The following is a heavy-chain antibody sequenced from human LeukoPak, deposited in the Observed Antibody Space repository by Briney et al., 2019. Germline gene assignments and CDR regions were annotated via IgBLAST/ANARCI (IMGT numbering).Heavy chain of an antibody. CDR2: ISSSSTYI. D-gene: IGHD3-22*01. Sequence: AGSLRLSCAVSGFTFSNYSMNWVRQAPGKGLEWVSSISSSSTYIYYADSVKGRFTISRDNARNSLYLRMSSLRAEDTAVYFCARVLYGYYYDSTGQDAFDIWGQGTLVTVSS. V-gene: IGHV3-21*01. CDR3: ARVLYGYYYDSTGQDAFDI. J-gene: IGHJ3*02. CDR1: GFTFSNYS.